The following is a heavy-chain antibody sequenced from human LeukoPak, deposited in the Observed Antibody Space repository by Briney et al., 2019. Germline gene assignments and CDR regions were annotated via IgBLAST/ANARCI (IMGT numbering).Heavy chain of an antibody. CDR1: GYTFTGYY. CDR3: ARATVYSSGWYSALSFDY. V-gene: IGHV1-2*02. J-gene: IGHJ4*02. D-gene: IGHD6-19*01. Sequence: ASVKVSCKASGYTFTGYYMHWVRQAPGQGLEWMGWINPNSGGTNYAQKFQGRVTMTRDTSISTAYMELSRLRSDDTAVYYCARATVYSSGWYSALSFDYWGQGTLVTVSS. CDR2: INPNSGGT.